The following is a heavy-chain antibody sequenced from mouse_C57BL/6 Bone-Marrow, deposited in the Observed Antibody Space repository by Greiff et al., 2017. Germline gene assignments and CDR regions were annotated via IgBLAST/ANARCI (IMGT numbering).Heavy chain of an antibody. CDR2: ISYDGSN. J-gene: IGHJ1*03. V-gene: IGHV3-6*01. CDR3: ARGRGYYYGSSYHWYFDV. CDR1: GYSITSGYY. Sequence: EVKLMESGPGLVKPSQSLSLTCSVTGYSITSGYYWNWIRQFPGNKLEWMGYISYDGSNNYNPSLKNRISITRDTSKNQFFLKLNSVTTEDTATYYCARGRGYYYGSSYHWYFDVWGTGTTVTVSS. D-gene: IGHD1-1*01.